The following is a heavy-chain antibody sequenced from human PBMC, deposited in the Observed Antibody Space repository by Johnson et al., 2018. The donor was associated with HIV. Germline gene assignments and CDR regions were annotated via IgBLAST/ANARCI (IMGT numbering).Heavy chain of an antibody. D-gene: IGHD2-21*01. CDR2: LYSGGST. Sequence: VQLVESGGGVVQPGRSLRLSCAASGFTVSSNYMTWVRQAPGKGLEWVSILYSGGSTYYADSVKGRFSISRDNSKNTLFLQLNSLRAEDTAVYYCAKVKIVTDVFDIWGQGTMVTVSS. CDR3: AKVKIVTDVFDI. J-gene: IGHJ3*02. V-gene: IGHV3-66*02. CDR1: GFTVSSNY.